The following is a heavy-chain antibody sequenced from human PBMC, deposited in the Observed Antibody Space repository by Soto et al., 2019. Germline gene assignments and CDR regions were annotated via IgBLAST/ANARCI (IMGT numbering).Heavy chain of an antibody. D-gene: IGHD3-22*01. CDR1: GGTFSSYA. CDR2: IIPIFGTA. V-gene: IGHV1-69*13. J-gene: IGHJ4*02. Sequence: ASVKVSCKASGGTFSSYAISWVRQAPGQGLEWMGGIIPIFGTANYAQKFQGRVTITADESTSTAYMELSSLRSEDTAVYYCARRTGPEEYYDSSGYYGPQDWGQGTLVTVSS. CDR3: ARRTGPEEYYDSSGYYGPQD.